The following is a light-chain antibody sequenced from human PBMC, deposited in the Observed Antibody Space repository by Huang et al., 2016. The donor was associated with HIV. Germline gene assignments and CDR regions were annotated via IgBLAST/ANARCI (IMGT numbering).Light chain of an antibody. V-gene: IGKV3-15*01. CDR1: QSVSSN. CDR3: QQYNNWPRT. CDR2: GAT. J-gene: IGKJ1*01. Sequence: EIVMTQSPATLSVSPGERATLSCRAGQSVSSNLAWYQQKPGQDPRLLIYGATTRATGIPARFSGSGSGTEFTLTISSLQSEDFAVYYCQQYNNWPRTFGQGTKVDIK.